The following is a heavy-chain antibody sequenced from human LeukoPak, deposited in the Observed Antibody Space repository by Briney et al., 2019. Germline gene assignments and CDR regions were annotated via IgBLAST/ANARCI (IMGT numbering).Heavy chain of an antibody. V-gene: IGHV3-23*01. CDR3: AREVTQDYYKYGMDV. D-gene: IGHD2-21*02. CDR2: ISGIGGNT. Sequence: GGSLRLSCVGSGFTFSSYAMNWVRQAPGKGLEWVSTISGIGGNTFYTDSVEGRFTISRDNPTNTLYLQMNSLRAEDTAIFYCAREVTQDYYKYGMDVWGQGTTVTVSS. CDR1: GFTFSSYA. J-gene: IGHJ6*02.